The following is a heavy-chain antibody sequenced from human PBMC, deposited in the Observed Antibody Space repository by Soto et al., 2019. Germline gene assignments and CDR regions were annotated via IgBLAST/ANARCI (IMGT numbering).Heavy chain of an antibody. CDR2: ISYDGSNK. J-gene: IGHJ4*02. Sequence: GGSLRLSCAASGFTFSSYAMHWVRQAPGKGLEWVAVISYDGSNKYYADSVKGRFTISRDNSKNTLYLQMNSLRAEDTAVYYCAGDWGGEAAAGLFDYWGQGTLVTVSS. D-gene: IGHD6-13*01. V-gene: IGHV3-30-3*01. CDR1: GFTFSSYA. CDR3: AGDWGGEAAAGLFDY.